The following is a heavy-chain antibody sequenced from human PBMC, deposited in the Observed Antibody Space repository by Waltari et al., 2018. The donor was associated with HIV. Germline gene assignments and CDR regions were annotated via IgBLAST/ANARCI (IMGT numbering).Heavy chain of an antibody. D-gene: IGHD2-15*01. V-gene: IGHV4-39*01. Sequence: HLQLQESGPGLVRPSETLSLTCTVSGGSVSSTSYYWAWIRQPPGKGLEWIGTMSYSGSTYFNPSLKSRVTISLDTSKDQVSLNLTSVTTADTAVYHCARHLVVSPPLGWFDPWGQGTLVTVSS. CDR1: GGSVSSTSYY. CDR3: ARHLVVSPPLGWFDP. J-gene: IGHJ5*02. CDR2: MSYSGST.